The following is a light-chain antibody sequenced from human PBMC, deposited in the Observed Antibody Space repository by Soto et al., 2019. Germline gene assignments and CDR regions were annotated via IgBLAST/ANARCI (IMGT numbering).Light chain of an antibody. V-gene: IGKV3-20*01. CDR3: QRYDISPFP. CDR2: GAS. Sequence: EIVLTQSPGTLSLSPGERATLSCRASQSVSSPYLAWYQQKPGQAPRLLIYGASSRATGIPDRFSGSGSGTDFALTIRRLEPEDFAVYYCQRYDISPFPFGQGTKLEIK. J-gene: IGKJ2*01. CDR1: QSVSSPY.